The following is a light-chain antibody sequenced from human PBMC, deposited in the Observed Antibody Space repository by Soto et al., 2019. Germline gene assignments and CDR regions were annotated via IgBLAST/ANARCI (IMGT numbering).Light chain of an antibody. CDR1: QSVSSN. J-gene: IGKJ1*01. CDR3: QQYNNWPPWT. CDR2: GAS. Sequence: EIGMTQSPATLYVSPGERATLSCRASQSVSSNLAWYQQKPGQAPRLLIYGASTMATGIPARFSGSGSGTEFTLTISSLQSEDFAVYFCQQYNNWPPWTFGQGTTV. V-gene: IGKV3-15*01.